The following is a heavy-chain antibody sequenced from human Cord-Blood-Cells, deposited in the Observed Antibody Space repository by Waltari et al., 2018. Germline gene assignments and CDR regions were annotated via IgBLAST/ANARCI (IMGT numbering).Heavy chain of an antibody. D-gene: IGHD2-15*01. J-gene: IGHJ6*03. Sequence: QVQLQQWGAGLLKPSETLSLTCAVYGGSFSGYYWSWIRQPPGKGLEWIGEINHSGSTNYNPSLKSRVTISVDTSKNQFSLKLSSVTAADTAVYYCARVSAPFYYMDVWGKGTTVTVSS. CDR1: GGSFSGYY. V-gene: IGHV4-34*01. CDR3: ARVSAPFYYMDV. CDR2: INHSGST.